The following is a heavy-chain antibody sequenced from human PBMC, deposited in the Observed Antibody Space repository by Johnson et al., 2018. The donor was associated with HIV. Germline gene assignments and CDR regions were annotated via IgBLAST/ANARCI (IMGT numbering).Heavy chain of an antibody. CDR1: GFTFSSYA. D-gene: IGHD3-22*01. V-gene: IGHV3-30-3*02. CDR3: AKSRNYYDSSGLYDAFDI. J-gene: IGHJ3*02. Sequence: VQLVESGGGVVRPGGSLRLSCAASGFTFSSYAMHWVRQAPGKGLEWVAVISYDGSNKYYADSVRGRFAISRDNSKNTLYLQMNSLRAEDTAVYYCAKSRNYYDSSGLYDAFDIWGQGTMVTVSS. CDR2: ISYDGSNK.